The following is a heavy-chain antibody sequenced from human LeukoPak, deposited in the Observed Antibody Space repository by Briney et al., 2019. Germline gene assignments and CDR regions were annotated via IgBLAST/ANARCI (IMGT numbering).Heavy chain of an antibody. V-gene: IGHV3-21*01. Sequence: GGSLRLSCAASGFTFSSYSMNWVRQAPGKGLEWVSSISSSSSYIYYADSVKGRFTISRDNAKNSLYLQMNSLRAEDTAVYYCARDLQPHVDYYGMDVWGQGTTVTVSS. CDR3: ARDLQPHVDYYGMDV. CDR2: ISSSSSYI. CDR1: GFTFSSYS. D-gene: IGHD6-13*01. J-gene: IGHJ6*02.